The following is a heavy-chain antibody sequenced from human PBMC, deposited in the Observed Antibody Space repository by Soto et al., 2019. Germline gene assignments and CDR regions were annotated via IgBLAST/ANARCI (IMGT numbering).Heavy chain of an antibody. Sequence: PSQTLSLTCAISGESVSSNSAAWNWIRQSPSRGLEWLGRTYYRSKWYNDYAVSVKSRITINPDTSKNQFSLQLNSVTPEDTAVYYCARDSSGWYGGPYYFDYWGQGTLVTVSS. CDR1: GESVSSNSAA. D-gene: IGHD6-19*01. J-gene: IGHJ4*02. V-gene: IGHV6-1*01. CDR3: ARDSSGWYGGPYYFDY. CDR2: TYYRSKWYN.